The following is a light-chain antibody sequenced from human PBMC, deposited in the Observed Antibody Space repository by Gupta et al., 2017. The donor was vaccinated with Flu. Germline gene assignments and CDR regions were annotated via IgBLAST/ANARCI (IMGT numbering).Light chain of an antibody. CDR2: NNN. J-gene: IGLJ1*01. CDR1: GSNIGSTA. V-gene: IGLV1-44*01. CDR3: AAWDAGLNAQV. Sequence: QSVLTQTSSASGTPGKRVTISCSGSGSNIGSTAVNCSQQLPGAAPKLLIYNNNLRHSGVPDRFAGSKSGTSATVAISGLQAEDEAYYYCAAWDAGLNAQVFGTGTKVTVL.